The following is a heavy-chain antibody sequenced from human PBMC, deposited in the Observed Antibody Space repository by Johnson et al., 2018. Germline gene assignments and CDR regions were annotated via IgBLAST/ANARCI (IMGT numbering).Heavy chain of an antibody. CDR1: GFTFSSYS. V-gene: IGHV3-21*01. D-gene: IGHD2-8*01. CDR3: ARDPHMGRGGGMHAFDI. J-gene: IGHJ3*02. Sequence: EVQLLESGGRLVQPGGSLRLSCAASGFTFSSYSMNWVRQAPGQGLEWVSSISSSSRYIYYADSMKGRFTISRDNAKNSLYLQMNSLRAEDTAVYYCARDPHMGRGGGMHAFDIWGQGTMVTVSS. CDR2: ISSSSRYI.